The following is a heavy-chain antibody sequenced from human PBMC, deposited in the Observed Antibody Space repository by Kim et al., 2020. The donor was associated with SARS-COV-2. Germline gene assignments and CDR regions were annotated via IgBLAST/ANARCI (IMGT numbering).Heavy chain of an antibody. J-gene: IGHJ4*02. V-gene: IGHV3-23*01. Sequence: GGSLRLSCAGSGFTFSTYAMSWVRQPLGKGLEWVSAISGSGSSTYYADSVKGRFTISRDNYRNTLFLQMNSLRAEDMAVYYCVKDVGNWNYFDYWGQGTL. D-gene: IGHD1-20*01. CDR1: GFTFSTYA. CDR3: VKDVGNWNYFDY. CDR2: ISGSGSST.